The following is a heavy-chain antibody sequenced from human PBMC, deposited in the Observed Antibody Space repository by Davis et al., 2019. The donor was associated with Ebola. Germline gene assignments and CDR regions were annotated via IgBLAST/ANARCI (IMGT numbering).Heavy chain of an antibody. V-gene: IGHV3-23*01. D-gene: IGHD3-3*01. J-gene: IGHJ4*02. Sequence: GGSLRLSCAASGFTFSSYAMSWVRQAPGKGLEWVSAISGSGGSTYYADSVKGRFTISRDNSKNTLYLQMNSLRAEDTAVYYCAKDLPAYYDFWSGYYDYWGQGTLVTVSS. CDR2: ISGSGGST. CDR1: GFTFSSYA. CDR3: AKDLPAYYDFWSGYYDY.